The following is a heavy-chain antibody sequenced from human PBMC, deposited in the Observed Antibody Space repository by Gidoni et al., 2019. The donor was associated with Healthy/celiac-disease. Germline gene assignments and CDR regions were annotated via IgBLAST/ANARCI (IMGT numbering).Heavy chain of an antibody. Sequence: EGQRVESGVALIEPGESLRRSCTASVFTLRSYSMSWVRQAPGKGLEWVSDISSSSSTIYYADSVKGRFTISSDKAKNSLYLQMNSLRDEGTAVYYCARVPSSGSSSWHYWGQGTLVTVSS. J-gene: IGHJ4*02. V-gene: IGHV3-48*02. CDR3: ARVPSSGSSSWHY. D-gene: IGHD6-13*01. CDR2: ISSSSSTI. CDR1: VFTLRSYS.